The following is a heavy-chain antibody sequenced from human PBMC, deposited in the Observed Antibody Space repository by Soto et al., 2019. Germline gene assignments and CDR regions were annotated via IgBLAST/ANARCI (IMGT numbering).Heavy chain of an antibody. CDR3: AKDYYGDYRYFDL. Sequence: EVQLLESGGGLVQPGGSLRLSCAASGFAFSSYAMSWVRQAPGKGLEWVSAISGSGGSTYYADSVKGRFTISRDNSKNTLYLQMNSLRAEDTAVYYCAKDYYGDYRYFDLWGRGTLVTVSS. CDR1: GFAFSSYA. V-gene: IGHV3-23*01. J-gene: IGHJ2*01. CDR2: ISGSGGST. D-gene: IGHD4-17*01.